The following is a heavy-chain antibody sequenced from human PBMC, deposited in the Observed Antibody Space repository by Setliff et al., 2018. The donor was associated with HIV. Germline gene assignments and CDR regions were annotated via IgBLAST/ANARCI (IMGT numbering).Heavy chain of an antibody. CDR3: ASEATDCSGGSCLSGSDY. V-gene: IGHV3-48*01. CDR1: GFTFSSYS. J-gene: IGHJ4*02. Sequence: LRLSCAASGFTFSSYSMNWVRQAPGKGLEWVSYISGLGGGTIYYADSVRGRFTISRDDAEKSVYLQMNSLRAEDTAVYYCASEATDCSGGSCLSGSDYWGQGTLVTVSS. D-gene: IGHD2-15*01. CDR2: ISGLGGGTI.